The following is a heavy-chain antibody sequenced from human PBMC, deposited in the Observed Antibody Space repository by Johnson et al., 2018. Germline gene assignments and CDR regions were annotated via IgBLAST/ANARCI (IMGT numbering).Heavy chain of an antibody. J-gene: IGHJ5*02. Sequence: EVQLVESGGGLVKPGGSLRLSCAASGFTFSNAWMNWVRQAPGKGLVWVSRISSDGSTTSYADSVKGRFTISSDNAKNTLYLQMNSLRAEDTAVYYCARDLLRGVAGVVIIGEMGWFDPWGQGTLVTVSS. CDR3: ARDLLRGVAGVVIIGEMGWFDP. V-gene: IGHV3-74*01. D-gene: IGHD3-3*01. CDR1: GFTFSNAW. CDR2: ISSDGSTT.